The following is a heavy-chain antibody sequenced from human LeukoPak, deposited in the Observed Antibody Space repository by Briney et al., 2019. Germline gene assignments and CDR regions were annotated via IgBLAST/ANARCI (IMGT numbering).Heavy chain of an antibody. Sequence: PSETLSLTCTVSGGSISSSTYYWGWIRQPPGKGLECIGSIYYSGSTYYNPSLKSRVTISVDTSKNQFSLRLTSVTAADTAVYYCGRHMGNYYSYMDVWGKGTTVTVSS. D-gene: IGHD3-10*01. CDR3: GRHMGNYYSYMDV. V-gene: IGHV4-39*01. CDR1: GGSISSSTYY. CDR2: IYYSGST. J-gene: IGHJ6*03.